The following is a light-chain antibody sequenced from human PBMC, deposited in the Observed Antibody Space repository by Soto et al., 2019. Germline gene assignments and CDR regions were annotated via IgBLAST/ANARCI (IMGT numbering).Light chain of an antibody. CDR2: KAS. V-gene: IGKV1-5*03. CDR3: QHYNSYSEA. J-gene: IGKJ1*01. Sequence: DIQMTQSPSTLSGSVGDRVTITCRASQTISSWLAWYQQKQGKAPKLLIYKASTLKSGVPSRFRGSGSGTEFTLTISRLQPDDFSTYYCQHYNSYSEAFGQGTKVDIK. CDR1: QTISSW.